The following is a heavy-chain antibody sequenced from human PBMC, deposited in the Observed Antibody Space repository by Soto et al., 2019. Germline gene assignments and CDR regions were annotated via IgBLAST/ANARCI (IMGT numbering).Heavy chain of an antibody. CDR3: ARGRAAPAATRFDNC. V-gene: IGHV3-11*01. D-gene: IGHD2-2*01. Sequence: LLVESGGGLVRPGGSLRLSCVASGFTFSDYYFSWIRQAPGKGLEWISYIASSGATIYYADSVRGRFTISRDNAEKSVYLQMNSLRAEETAVYYCARGRAAPAATRFDNCGGKGTLVTVSS. CDR2: IASSGATI. CDR1: GFTFSDYY. J-gene: IGHJ4*02.